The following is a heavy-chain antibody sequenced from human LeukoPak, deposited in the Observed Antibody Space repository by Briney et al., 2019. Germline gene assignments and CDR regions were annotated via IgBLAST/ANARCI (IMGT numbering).Heavy chain of an antibody. Sequence: GGSLRLSCAASGFNFSSYGMTWVRQAPGKGLEWVSIISGSGRDTYYADSVKGRFTISRDKSKNTLYLQMNSLRADDTAVYYCAREPDDILTGYPADAFDIWGQGTMVTVSS. CDR3: AREPDDILTGYPADAFDI. V-gene: IGHV3-23*01. CDR2: ISGSGRDT. J-gene: IGHJ3*02. D-gene: IGHD3-9*01. CDR1: GFNFSSYG.